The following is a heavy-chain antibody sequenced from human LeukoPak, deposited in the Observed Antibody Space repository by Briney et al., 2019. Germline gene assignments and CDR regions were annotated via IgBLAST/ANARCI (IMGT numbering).Heavy chain of an antibody. Sequence: SETLSLTCAVYGGSFSGYYWSWIRQPPGKGLEWIGYIYYSGSTNYNPSLKSRVTISVDTSKNQFSLKLSSVTAADTAVYYCARLRYDFWSGYYLDYWGQGTLVTVSS. CDR2: IYYSGST. CDR3: ARLRYDFWSGYYLDY. J-gene: IGHJ4*02. CDR1: GGSFSGYY. V-gene: IGHV4-59*08. D-gene: IGHD3-3*01.